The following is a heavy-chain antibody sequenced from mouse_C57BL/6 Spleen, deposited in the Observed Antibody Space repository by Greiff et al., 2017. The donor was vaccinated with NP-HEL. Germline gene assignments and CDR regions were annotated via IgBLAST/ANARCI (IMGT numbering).Heavy chain of an antibody. CDR3: AREGASPFAY. V-gene: IGHV5-4*01. CDR1: GFTFSSYA. D-gene: IGHD6-1*01. CDR2: ISDGGSYT. J-gene: IGHJ3*01. Sequence: EVNVVESGGGLVKPGGSLKLSCAASGFTFSSYAMSWVRQTPEKRLEWVATISDGGSYTYYPDNVKGRFTISRDNAKNNLYLQMSHLKSEDTAMYYCAREGASPFAYWGQGTLVTVSA.